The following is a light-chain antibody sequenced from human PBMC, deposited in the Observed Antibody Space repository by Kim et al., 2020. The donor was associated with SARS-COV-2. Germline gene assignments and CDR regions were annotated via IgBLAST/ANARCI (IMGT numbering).Light chain of an antibody. CDR3: SAWDISLSAWV. CDR2: RNY. Sequence: HTATDTVAGHSSSVATHGAAWLQQHQGHSPKLQSSRNYNRPSGISERLSASRSGDTASLTITGHRPEDEADYYCSAWDISLSAWVFGGGTQLTFL. V-gene: IGLV10-54*01. CDR1: SSSVATHG. J-gene: IGLJ3*02.